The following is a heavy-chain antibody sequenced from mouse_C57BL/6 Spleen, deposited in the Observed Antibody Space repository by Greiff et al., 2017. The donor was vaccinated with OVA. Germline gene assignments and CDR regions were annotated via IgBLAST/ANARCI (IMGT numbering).Heavy chain of an antibody. J-gene: IGHJ1*03. V-gene: IGHV1-52*01. CDR2: IYPSDSET. Sequence: QVQLQQPGAELVRPGSSVKLSCKASGYTFTSYWMHWVKQRPIQGLEWIGNIYPSDSETHYNQKFKDKATLTVDKSSSTAYMQLSSLTSEDSAVYDCAPSYGSSYGYFDVWGTGTTVTVSS. CDR1: GYTFTSYW. D-gene: IGHD1-1*01. CDR3: APSYGSSYGYFDV.